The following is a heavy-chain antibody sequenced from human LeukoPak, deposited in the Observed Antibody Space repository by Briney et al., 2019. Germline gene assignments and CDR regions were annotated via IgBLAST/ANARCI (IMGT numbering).Heavy chain of an antibody. CDR3: ARGLGGSYYGYYYGMDV. J-gene: IGHJ6*02. D-gene: IGHD1-26*01. Sequence: PSETLSLTCAVYGGSFSGYYWSWIRQPPGKGLEWIGEINHSGSTNYNPSFKSRVTISVDTSKNQFSLKLSSVTAADTAVYYCARGLGGSYYGYYYGMDVWGQGTTVTVSS. CDR2: INHSGST. V-gene: IGHV4-34*01. CDR1: GGSFSGYY.